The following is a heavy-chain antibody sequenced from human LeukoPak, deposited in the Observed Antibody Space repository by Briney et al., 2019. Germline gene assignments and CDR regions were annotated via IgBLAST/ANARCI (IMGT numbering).Heavy chain of an antibody. CDR1: GYTFTSYG. Sequence: GASVKVSCKASGYTFTSYGISWVRQAPGQGLEWMGWMNPNSGNTGYAQKFQGRVTMTRNTSISTAYMELSSLRSEDTAVYYCARGQGTTYYYDSSGYTDLDYWGQGTLVTVSS. J-gene: IGHJ4*02. V-gene: IGHV1-8*02. D-gene: IGHD3-22*01. CDR2: MNPNSGNT. CDR3: ARGQGTTYYYDSSGYTDLDY.